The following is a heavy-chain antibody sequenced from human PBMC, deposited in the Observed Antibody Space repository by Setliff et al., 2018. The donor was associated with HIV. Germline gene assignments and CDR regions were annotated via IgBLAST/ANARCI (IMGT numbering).Heavy chain of an antibody. CDR1: GGSISTYY. D-gene: IGHD2-8*01. CDR2: VYYSGST. V-gene: IGHV4-59*01. J-gene: IGHJ4*02. Sequence: SETLSLTCTVSGGSISTYYWSWIRQSPGKGLEWIGYVYYSGSTNYNPSLKSRVTISVDTSKNQFSLKLSSVTAADTAVYYCARKHLFNVFDYWGQGSLVTVSS. CDR3: ARKHLFNVFDY.